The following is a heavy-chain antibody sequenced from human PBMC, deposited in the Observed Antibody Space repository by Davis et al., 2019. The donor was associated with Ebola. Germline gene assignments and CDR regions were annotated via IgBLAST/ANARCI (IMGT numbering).Heavy chain of an antibody. CDR3: ARAPVLWFRFDY. V-gene: IGHV4-4*02. CDR1: GGSISSSNW. J-gene: IGHJ4*02. D-gene: IGHD3-10*01. CDR2: IYHSGST. Sequence: MPSETLSLTCAVSGGSISSSNWWSCVRQPPGKGLEWIGDIYHSGSTNYNPSLKSRVTISVDTSKNQFSLKLSSVTAADTAVYYCARAPVLWFRFDYWGQGTLVTVSS.